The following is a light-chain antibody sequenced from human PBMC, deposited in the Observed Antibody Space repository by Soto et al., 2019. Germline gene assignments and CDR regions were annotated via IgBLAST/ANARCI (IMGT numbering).Light chain of an antibody. Sequence: EVVLTQSPGALSLFPGGRVTLSCTASQSVSNNYLAWYQQKPGQAPRLLIYGASNRATGIPDRFSGSGSGTDFTLTISRLEPEDFAVYYCQQYGSSGTFGQGTKVDIK. CDR1: QSVSNNY. J-gene: IGKJ1*01. CDR2: GAS. V-gene: IGKV3-20*01. CDR3: QQYGSSGT.